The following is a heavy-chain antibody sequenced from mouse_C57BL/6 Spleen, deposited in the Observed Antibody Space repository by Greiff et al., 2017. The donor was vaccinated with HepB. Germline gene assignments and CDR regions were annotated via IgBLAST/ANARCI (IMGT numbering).Heavy chain of an antibody. V-gene: IGHV2-5*01. CDR2: IWRGGST. CDR3: AKNSNYGSSYDWYFDV. Sequence: QVQLKESGPGLVQPSQSLSITCTVSGFSLTSYGVHWVRQSPGKGLEWLGVIWRGGSTDYNAAFMSRLSITKDNSKSQVFFKMNSLQADDTAIYYCAKNSNYGSSYDWYFDVWGTGTTVTVSS. J-gene: IGHJ1*03. D-gene: IGHD1-1*01. CDR1: GFSLTSYG.